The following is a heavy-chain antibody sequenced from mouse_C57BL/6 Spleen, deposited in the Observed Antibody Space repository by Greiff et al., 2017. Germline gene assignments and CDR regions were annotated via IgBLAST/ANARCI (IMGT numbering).Heavy chain of an antibody. CDR2: ISSGSSTI. CDR3: ARDLFITGMDY. Sequence: EVHLVESGGGLVKPGGSLKLSCAASGFTFSDYGMHWVRQAPEKGLEWVAYISSGSSTIYYADTVKGRFTISRDNAKNTLYLQMTSLRSEDTAMYYCARDLFITGMDYWGQGTSVTVSS. CDR1: GFTFSDYG. J-gene: IGHJ4*01. V-gene: IGHV5-17*01. D-gene: IGHD1-1*01.